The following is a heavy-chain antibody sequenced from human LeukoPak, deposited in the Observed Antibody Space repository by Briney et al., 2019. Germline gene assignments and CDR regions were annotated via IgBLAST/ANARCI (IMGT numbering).Heavy chain of an antibody. V-gene: IGHV4-34*01. J-gene: IGHJ4*02. CDR1: GGSFSGYY. D-gene: IGHD6-13*01. CDR2: INHSGST. CDR3: ARAAFESIAAAGTHFDY. Sequence: SETLSLTCAVYGGSFSGYYWSWIRQPPGKGLEWIGEINHSGSTNYNPSLKSRVTISVDTSKNQFSLKLSSVTAADTAVYYCARAAFESIAAAGTHFDYWGQGTLVTVSS.